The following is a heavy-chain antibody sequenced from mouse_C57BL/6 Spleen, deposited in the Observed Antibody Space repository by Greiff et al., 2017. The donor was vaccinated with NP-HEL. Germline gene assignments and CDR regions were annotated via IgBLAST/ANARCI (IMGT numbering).Heavy chain of an antibody. CDR3: ARSVSSSSYYAMDY. CDR2: IYPGSGST. V-gene: IGHV1-55*01. D-gene: IGHD1-3*01. CDR1: GYTFTSYW. Sequence: QVQLQQPGAELVKPGASVKMSCKASGYTFTSYWITWVKQRPGQGLEWIGDIYPGSGSTNYNEKFKSKATLTVDTSSSTAYMQLSSLTSEDSAVYYCARSVSSSSYYAMDYWGQGTTVTVSS. J-gene: IGHJ4*01.